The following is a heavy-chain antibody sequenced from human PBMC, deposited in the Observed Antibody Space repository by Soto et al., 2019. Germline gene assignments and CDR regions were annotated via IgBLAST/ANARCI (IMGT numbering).Heavy chain of an antibody. V-gene: IGHV4-4*02. J-gene: IGHJ3*02. CDR2: IYHSGST. Sequence: QVQLQESGPGLVKPSGTLSLTCAVSSGSISSSNWWSWVRQPPGKGLEWIGEIYHSGSTNYNPSPKSRVTISVDKSKNQFSLKLSSVTAADTAVYYCASRLLWFGELLGAFDIWGQGTMVTVSS. CDR1: SGSISSSNW. CDR3: ASRLLWFGELLGAFDI. D-gene: IGHD3-10*01.